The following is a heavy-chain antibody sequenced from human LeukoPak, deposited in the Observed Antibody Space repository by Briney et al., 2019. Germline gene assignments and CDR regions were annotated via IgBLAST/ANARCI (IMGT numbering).Heavy chain of an antibody. J-gene: IGHJ4*02. D-gene: IGHD3-22*01. Sequence: SETLSLTCAVYGGSFSGYYWSWIRQSPGKGLEWVGYIYHTGSATYKPSLKSRVTLSLDTSKNQFSLRLNSVTAADTAVYYCARGRGDSKGTSFDFWGQGTLVTVSS. CDR1: GGSFSGYY. CDR2: IYHTGSA. V-gene: IGHV4-59*01. CDR3: ARGRGDSKGTSFDF.